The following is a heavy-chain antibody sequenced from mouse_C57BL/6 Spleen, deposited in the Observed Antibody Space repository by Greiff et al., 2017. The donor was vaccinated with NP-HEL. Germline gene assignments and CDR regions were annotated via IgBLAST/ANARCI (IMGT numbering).Heavy chain of an antibody. D-gene: IGHD4-1*02. J-gene: IGHJ4*01. CDR2: IDPNSGGT. Sequence: VQLQQPGAELVKPGASVKLSCKASGYTFTSYWMHWVKQRPGRGLEWIGRIDPNSGGTKYNEKFKSKATLTVDKPSSTAYMQLSSLTAEDAAGYYCARSQLGRAMDYWGQGTSVTGSS. CDR3: ARSQLGRAMDY. CDR1: GYTFTSYW. V-gene: IGHV1-72*01.